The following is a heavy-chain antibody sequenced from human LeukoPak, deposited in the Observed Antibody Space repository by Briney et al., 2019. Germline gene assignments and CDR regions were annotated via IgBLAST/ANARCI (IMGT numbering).Heavy chain of an antibody. J-gene: IGHJ4*02. CDR1: GYTFTSYY. CDR3: ARGPLWFGEPNFDY. V-gene: IGHV1-46*01. D-gene: IGHD3-10*01. CDR2: INPSGGST. Sequence: ASVKVSCKASGYTFTSYYMHWVRQAPGQGLEWMGIINPSGGSTSYAQKFQGRVTMTRDTSISTAYMELSRLRSDDTAVYYCARGPLWFGEPNFDYWGQGTLVTVSS.